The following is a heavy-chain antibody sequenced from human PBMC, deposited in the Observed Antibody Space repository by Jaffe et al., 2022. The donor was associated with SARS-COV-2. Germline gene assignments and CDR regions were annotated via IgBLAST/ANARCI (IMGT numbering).Heavy chain of an antibody. Sequence: EVQLVESGGGLIKPGGSLRLSCAASGFTFNKAWMTWVRQAPGKGLEWVALIKSKLDGGTTDYIAPVRGRFTISRDDSKNTVYLQMNSLKTEDTAVYYCTTDSAVVRGLILLNHYWGQGTLVAVSS. J-gene: IGHJ4*02. CDR1: GFTFNKAW. CDR2: IKSKLDGGTT. CDR3: TTDSAVVRGLILLNHY. D-gene: IGHD3-10*01. V-gene: IGHV3-15*01.